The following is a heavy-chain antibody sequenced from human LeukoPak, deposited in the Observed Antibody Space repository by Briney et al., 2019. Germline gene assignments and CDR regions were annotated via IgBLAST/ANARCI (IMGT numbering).Heavy chain of an antibody. CDR1: GFPFSNYG. CDR3: AKDQAETYGPYAFDI. CDR2: IQYDGSKK. D-gene: IGHD2-8*01. J-gene: IGHJ3*02. V-gene: IGHV3-30*02. Sequence: PGGSLRLSCAASGFPFSNYGMHWVRQAPGKGPEWVAFIQYDGSKKYYADSVKGRFTISRDNSKNTLYLQMNSLRAEDTAVYYCAKDQAETYGPYAFDIWGQGTMVPVSS.